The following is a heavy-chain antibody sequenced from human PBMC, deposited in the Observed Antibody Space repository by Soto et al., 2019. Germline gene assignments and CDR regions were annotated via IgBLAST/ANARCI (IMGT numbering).Heavy chain of an antibody. V-gene: IGHV4-39*01. CDR2: MYYSGST. J-gene: IGHJ3*02. D-gene: IGHD3-22*01. CDR3: ARRPHYYDNSGSLHSDGFDI. CDR1: GGSISSSPYY. Sequence: QLQLQESGPGLVKPSETLSLTCTVSGGSISSSPYYWEWIRQPPGKGPEWIGSMYYSGSTYYNPSLKSRVTISVDTSKNQFSLKLSSVTAADTAVYYCARRPHYYDNSGSLHSDGFDIWGQGTMVTVSS.